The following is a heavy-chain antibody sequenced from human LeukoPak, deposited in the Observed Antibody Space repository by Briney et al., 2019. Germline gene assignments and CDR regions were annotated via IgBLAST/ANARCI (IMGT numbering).Heavy chain of an antibody. Sequence: SETLSLTCTVSGAPISPYYWGWIRQPPGRGLEYIGYVYYSGSTNYNPSLRSRVTISVDTSANQFSLNLNSVTAADTAVYYCARGTKTGNTGYDWDYWGQGSVVTVSS. CDR3: ARGTKTGNTGYDWDY. V-gene: IGHV4-59*01. D-gene: IGHD5-12*01. CDR2: VYYSGST. CDR1: GAPISPYY. J-gene: IGHJ4*02.